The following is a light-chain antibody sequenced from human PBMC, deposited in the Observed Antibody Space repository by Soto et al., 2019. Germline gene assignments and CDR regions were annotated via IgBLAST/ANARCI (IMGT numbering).Light chain of an antibody. V-gene: IGKV3-15*01. Sequence: EIVMTQSPATLSVSPGERATLTCRASQSVSSSLAWYRQKPDQAPSLIIHGESARATGIPARLSGSGSGTDFTLTISRLEPEDFAVYYCQQYGSSPQSTFGQGTRLEIK. CDR1: QSVSSS. CDR3: QQYGSSPQST. CDR2: GES. J-gene: IGKJ5*01.